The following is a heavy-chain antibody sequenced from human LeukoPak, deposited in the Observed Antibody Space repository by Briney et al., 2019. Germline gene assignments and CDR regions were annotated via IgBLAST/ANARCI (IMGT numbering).Heavy chain of an antibody. CDR3: ASISPPPSGYDYGTSPHGYYYYGMDV. CDR2: IIPIFGTA. D-gene: IGHD5-12*01. Sequence: ASVKVSCKASGYTFTSYAMNWVRQAPGQGLEWMGGIIPIFGTANYAQKFQGRVTITADESTSTAYMELSSLRSEDTAVYYCASISPPPSGYDYGTSPHGYYYYGMDVWGQGTTVTVSS. J-gene: IGHJ6*02. CDR1: GYTFTSYA. V-gene: IGHV1-69*13.